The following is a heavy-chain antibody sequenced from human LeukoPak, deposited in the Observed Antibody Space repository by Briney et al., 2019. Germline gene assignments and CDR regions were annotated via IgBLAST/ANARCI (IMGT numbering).Heavy chain of an antibody. V-gene: IGHV4-34*01. CDR1: GGSFSGYY. CDR3: ARVSREFWRGHYTIYFDY. Sequence: SETLSLTCAVYGGSFSGYYWSWIRQPPGKGLEWIGEINHSGSTNYNPSLKSRVTISVDTSKNQFSLKLSSVTAADTAVYYCARVSREFWRGHYTIYFDYWGQGTLVTVSS. D-gene: IGHD3-3*01. J-gene: IGHJ4*02. CDR2: INHSGST.